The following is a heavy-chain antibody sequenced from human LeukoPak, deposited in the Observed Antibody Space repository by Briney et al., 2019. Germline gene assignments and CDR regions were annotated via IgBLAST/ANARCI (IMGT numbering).Heavy chain of an antibody. CDR2: IRYDGSNK. V-gene: IGHV3-30*02. D-gene: IGHD6-13*01. CDR3: AKDRIAAAGH. CDR1: GFTFSSYG. Sequence: PGGSLRLSCAASGFTFSSYGMHRVRQAPGKGLEWVAFIRYDGSNKYYADSVKGRFTISRDNSKNTLYLQMNSLRAEDTAVYYCAKDRIAAAGHWGKGTLVTVSS. J-gene: IGHJ4*02.